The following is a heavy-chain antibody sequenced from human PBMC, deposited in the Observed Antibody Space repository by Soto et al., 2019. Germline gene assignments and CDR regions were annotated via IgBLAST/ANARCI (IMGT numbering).Heavy chain of an antibody. CDR3: AGRVGATNYGMDV. Sequence: EVQLVESGGGLIQPGGSLRLSCAASEFTVSSNYMNWVRQAPGKGLECVSTIYSGGRTYYADSVKGRFTISRDNAKNTLYVQMHNLRAEDTAVYYCAGRVGATNYGMDVWGQGTTVTVSS. CDR2: IYSGGRT. CDR1: EFTVSSNY. J-gene: IGHJ6*02. V-gene: IGHV3-53*01. D-gene: IGHD1-26*01.